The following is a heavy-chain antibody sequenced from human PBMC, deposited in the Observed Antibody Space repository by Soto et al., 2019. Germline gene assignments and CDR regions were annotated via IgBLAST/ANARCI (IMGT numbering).Heavy chain of an antibody. CDR2: ISGSGGST. CDR1: GFTFSSYV. CDR3: AKGYCSSTSCYYFDY. Sequence: EVQLLESGGGLVQPGGSQRVSCAASGFTFSSYVMSWVRQAPGKGLEWVSAISGSGGSTYYADAVKGRFTISRDNSKNTLYLQMNSLRAEDTAVYYCAKGYCSSTSCYYFDYWGQGTLVTVSS. J-gene: IGHJ4*02. D-gene: IGHD2-2*01. V-gene: IGHV3-23*01.